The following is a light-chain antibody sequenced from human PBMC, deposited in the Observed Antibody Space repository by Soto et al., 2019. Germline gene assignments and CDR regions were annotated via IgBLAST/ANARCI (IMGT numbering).Light chain of an antibody. V-gene: IGLV1-40*01. Sequence: QSVLTQPPSVSGAPRQRVTISCTGSSSNIGAGYDVHWYQQLPGTAPKLLIYGNTNRPSGVPDRFSGSKSGTSASLAITGLQAEDEADYYCQSYDTSLGAYVFGTGTKLTVL. CDR2: GNT. J-gene: IGLJ1*01. CDR1: SSNIGAGYD. CDR3: QSYDTSLGAYV.